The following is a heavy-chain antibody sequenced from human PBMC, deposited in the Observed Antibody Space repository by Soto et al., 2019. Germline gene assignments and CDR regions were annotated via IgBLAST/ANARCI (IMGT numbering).Heavy chain of an antibody. CDR3: ARQWAIAAAGLTADFDY. J-gene: IGHJ4*02. Sequence: SETLSLTCAVYGGSFSGYYWSWIRQPPGKGLEWIGEINHSGSTYYNPSLKSRVTISVDTSKNQFSLKLSSVTAADTAVYYCARQWAIAAAGLTADFDYWGQGTLVTVSS. CDR1: GGSFSGYY. D-gene: IGHD6-13*01. V-gene: IGHV4-34*01. CDR2: INHSGST.